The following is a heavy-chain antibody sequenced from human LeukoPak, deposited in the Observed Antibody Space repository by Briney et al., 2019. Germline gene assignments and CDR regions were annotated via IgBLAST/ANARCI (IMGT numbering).Heavy chain of an antibody. D-gene: IGHD7-27*01. CDR3: ARKGDWGYYYYYYGMDV. J-gene: IGHJ6*02. CDR2: MNPNSGNT. V-gene: IGHV1-8*01. CDR1: GYTCTSYD. Sequence: ASVTVSCKASGYTCTSYDINWVRQATGQGLEWMGWMNPNSGNTGYAQKFQGRVTMTRNTSISTAYMELSSLRSEDTAVYYCARKGDWGYYYYYYGMDVWGQGTTVTVSS.